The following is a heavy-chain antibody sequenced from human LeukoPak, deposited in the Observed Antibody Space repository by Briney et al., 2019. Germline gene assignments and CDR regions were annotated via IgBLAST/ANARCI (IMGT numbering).Heavy chain of an antibody. Sequence: ASETLSLTCGVSGYSIRSGDYWGWIRQPPGKGLEWIGSIYHTGSTYYNPSLKSRVTISLDESENQFSLNLNSLTAADTAVYYCARHLGPYSGGCHPPVNWGPGTLVTVSS. V-gene: IGHV4-38-2*01. CDR2: IYHTGST. D-gene: IGHD1-26*01. CDR1: GYSIRSGDY. CDR3: ARHLGPYSGGCHPPVN. J-gene: IGHJ4*02.